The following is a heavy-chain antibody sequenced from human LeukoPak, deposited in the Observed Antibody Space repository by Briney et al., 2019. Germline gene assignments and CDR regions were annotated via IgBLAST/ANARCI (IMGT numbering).Heavy chain of an antibody. CDR1: GGSISSYY. J-gene: IGHJ4*02. V-gene: IGHV4-59*01. CDR2: IYYSGST. CDR3: AREGGENYYDSSGHFDY. Sequence: SETLSLTCTVSGGSISSYYWSWIRQPPGKGLEWIGYIYYSGSTNYNPSLKSRVTISVDTSKNQISLKLSSVTAADTAVYYCAREGGENYYDSSGHFDYWGQGTLVTVSS. D-gene: IGHD3-22*01.